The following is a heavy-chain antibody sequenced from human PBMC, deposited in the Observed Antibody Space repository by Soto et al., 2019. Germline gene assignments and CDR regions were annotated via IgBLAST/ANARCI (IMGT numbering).Heavy chain of an antibody. Sequence: QVQLVQSGAEVKRPGSSVKVSCKSPGGPLSSRGFSWVRQAPGQGLEWMGGIITMLGTADYAPSLQGRLTITADELTTTAYMELTNLRSEDTAVYFCATEMKSRVMRTFDLWGQGTMVSVSS. V-gene: IGHV1-69*01. CDR1: GGPLSSRG. CDR2: IITMLGTA. J-gene: IGHJ3*01. D-gene: IGHD2-8*01. CDR3: ATEMKSRVMRTFDL.